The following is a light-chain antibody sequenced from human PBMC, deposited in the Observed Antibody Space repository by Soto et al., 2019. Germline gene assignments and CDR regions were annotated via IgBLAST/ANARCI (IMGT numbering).Light chain of an antibody. CDR3: YSYTTSSTYV. V-gene: IGLV2-14*01. J-gene: IGLJ1*01. CDR2: HVI. Sequence: QSVLTQPASVSGSPGQSITISCTGTSSDVGGFNYVSWYQQHPAKVPKLMIYHVINRPSGVSDRFSGSKSGNTASLSFSGLQAEDEGDYFCYSYTTSSTYVFGTGTKVTVL. CDR1: SSDVGGFNY.